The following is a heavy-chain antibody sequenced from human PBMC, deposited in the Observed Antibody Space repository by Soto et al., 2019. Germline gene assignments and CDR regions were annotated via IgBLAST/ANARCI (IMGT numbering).Heavy chain of an antibody. V-gene: IGHV1-8*01. CDR1: GYTFTSYD. D-gene: IGHD3-9*01. CDR2: MNPNSGNT. Sequence: GASVKVSCKASGYTFTSYDINWVRQATGQGLEWMGWMNPNSGNTGYAQKFQGRVTMTRNTSISTAYMELSSLRSEDTAVYYCARVLEGDILTGYYSSLPDYWGQGTLVTVSS. CDR3: ARVLEGDILTGYYSSLPDY. J-gene: IGHJ4*02.